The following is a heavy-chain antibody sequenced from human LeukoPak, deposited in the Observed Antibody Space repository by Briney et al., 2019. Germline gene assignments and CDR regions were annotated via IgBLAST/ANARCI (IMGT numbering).Heavy chain of an antibody. J-gene: IGHJ1*01. CDR1: GYTFTSYA. CDR3: ARASSGSLSLRH. CDR2: INAGNGNT. D-gene: IGHD3-10*01. V-gene: IGHV1-3*01. Sequence: GASVKVSCKASGYTFTSYAMHWVRQAPGQRLEWMGWINAGNGNTKYSQKFQGRVTITRDTSASTAYMELSSLRSEDTAVYYCARASSGSLSLRHWGQGTLVTVSS.